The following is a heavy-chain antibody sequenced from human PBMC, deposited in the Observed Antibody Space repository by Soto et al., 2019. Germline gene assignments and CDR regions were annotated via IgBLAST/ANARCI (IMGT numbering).Heavy chain of an antibody. D-gene: IGHD1-26*01. V-gene: IGHV4-4*07. CDR1: GGSISSYY. CDR2: IYTSGRT. Sequence: SETLSLSCTVSGGSISSYYWSLIRQPAGKELEWIGRIYTSGRTNYNPSLKSRVTMSVHTSKNQFSLKLSSVTAADTAVYYCARGLVVELNYYYCYGMDVRGQGTTVTVSS. J-gene: IGHJ6*02. CDR3: ARGLVVELNYYYCYGMDV.